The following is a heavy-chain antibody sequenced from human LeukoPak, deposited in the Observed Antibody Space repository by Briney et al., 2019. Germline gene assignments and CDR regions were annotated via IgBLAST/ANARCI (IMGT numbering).Heavy chain of an antibody. CDR2: INWNADST. V-gene: IGHV3-20*01. Sequence: PGGSLRLSCAASGFTVSSNYMSWVRQAPGKGLEWVSGINWNADSTDYGDSVKGRFTISRDNAKNSLYLQMNSLRAEDTALYHCARVGSAYYFDHWGQGTLVTVSS. D-gene: IGHD6-19*01. J-gene: IGHJ4*02. CDR1: GFTVSSNY. CDR3: ARVGSAYYFDH.